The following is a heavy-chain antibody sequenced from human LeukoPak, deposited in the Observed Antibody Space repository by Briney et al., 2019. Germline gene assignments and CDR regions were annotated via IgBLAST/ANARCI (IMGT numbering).Heavy chain of an antibody. J-gene: IGHJ4*02. CDR3: ARESLGYFDY. Sequence: QPGGSLRLSCAASGFTFSRYWMHWVRQAPGKGLEWVSLIYRDGSTYYADSVKGRFTISRDNSKNTLYLQMNSLRAEDTAVYYCARESLGYFDYWGQGTLVTVSS. V-gene: IGHV3-66*01. CDR1: GFTFSRYW. CDR2: IYRDGST. D-gene: IGHD1-26*01.